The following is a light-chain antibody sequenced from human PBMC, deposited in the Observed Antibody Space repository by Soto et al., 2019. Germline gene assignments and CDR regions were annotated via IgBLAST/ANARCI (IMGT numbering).Light chain of an antibody. CDR2: GAS. Sequence: DIQMTQSPSSLSASVGDRVTITCRASQSITTYLNWYQQKPGTAPRLLIYGASSLQSGVPSTFSGSGSGTDFALTITSLQPEDYATDYCQQSYSSPRTFGGGTKVDVK. J-gene: IGKJ4*01. V-gene: IGKV1-39*01. CDR3: QQSYSSPRT. CDR1: QSITTY.